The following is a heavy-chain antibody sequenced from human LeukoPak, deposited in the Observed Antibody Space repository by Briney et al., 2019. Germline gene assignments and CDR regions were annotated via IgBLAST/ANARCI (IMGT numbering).Heavy chain of an antibody. D-gene: IGHD6-13*01. Sequence: SETLSLTCTVSGGSISSSSYYWGWIRQPPGKGLECIGSVYYSGNTYYNPSLKSRVTISVDTSKNQFSLKLSSVTAADTAVYYCARAVTSSSSWYKWVNWFDPWGQGTLVTVSS. CDR3: ARAVTSSSSWYKWVNWFDP. J-gene: IGHJ5*02. CDR2: VYYSGNT. V-gene: IGHV4-39*07. CDR1: GGSISSSSYY.